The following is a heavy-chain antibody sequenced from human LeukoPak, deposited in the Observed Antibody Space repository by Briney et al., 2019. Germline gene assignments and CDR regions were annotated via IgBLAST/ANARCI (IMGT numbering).Heavy chain of an antibody. D-gene: IGHD2-15*01. Sequence: PGGSLRLSCAASGFTFCSYWMYWVRQAPGKGLVWVSRLNSDGSSTSYADSVKGRFTISRDNAKNTLYLQMNSLRVEDTAVYYCARVSYCSGGSCYFYFDYWGQGTMVTVSS. V-gene: IGHV3-74*01. CDR3: ARVSYCSGGSCYFYFDY. CDR2: LNSDGSST. CDR1: GFTFCSYW. J-gene: IGHJ4*02.